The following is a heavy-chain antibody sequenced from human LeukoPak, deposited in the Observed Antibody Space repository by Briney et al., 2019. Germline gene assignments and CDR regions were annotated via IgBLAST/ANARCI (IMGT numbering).Heavy chain of an antibody. CDR2: ISAYNGNT. CDR1: GYTFTSYG. D-gene: IGHD3-10*01. J-gene: IGHJ6*02. Sequence: ASVKVSCKASGYTFTSYGISWGRQAPGQGLEWMGWISAYNGNTNYAQKLQGRVTMTTDTSTSTAYMELRSLRSDDTAVYYCATPSGSYYRNYYYYGMDVWGQGTTVTVSS. V-gene: IGHV1-18*01. CDR3: ATPSGSYYRNYYYYGMDV.